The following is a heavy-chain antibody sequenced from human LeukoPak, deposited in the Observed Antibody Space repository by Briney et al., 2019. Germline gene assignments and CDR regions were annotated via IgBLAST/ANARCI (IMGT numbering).Heavy chain of an antibody. CDR2: INHSGST. V-gene: IGHV4-34*01. D-gene: IGHD3-3*01. CDR1: GGSFSGYY. Sequence: PSETLSLTCAVYGGSFSGYYWSWIRQPPGKGLEWIGEINHSGSTNYNPSLKSRVTISVDTSKNQFSLKPSSVTAADTAVYYCARHRNDFWSGYYPDYWGQGTLVTVSS. J-gene: IGHJ4*02. CDR3: ARHRNDFWSGYYPDY.